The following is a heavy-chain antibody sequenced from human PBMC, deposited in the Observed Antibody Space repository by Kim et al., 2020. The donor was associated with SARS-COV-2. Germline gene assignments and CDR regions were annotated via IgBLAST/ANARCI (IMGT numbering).Heavy chain of an antibody. Sequence: ASVKVSCKASGYTFTNYGISWVRRAPGQGLEWMGWISGYNGYTNYAQELHGRVTMTTDTSTTTAYMELGRLKSDDTAVYYCARGSVVRGVVGLISPYYYYVMDVWGQGTTVTVSS. J-gene: IGHJ6*02. CDR2: ISGYNGYT. D-gene: IGHD3-10*01. V-gene: IGHV1-18*01. CDR3: ARGSVVRGVVGLISPYYYYVMDV. CDR1: GYTFTNYG.